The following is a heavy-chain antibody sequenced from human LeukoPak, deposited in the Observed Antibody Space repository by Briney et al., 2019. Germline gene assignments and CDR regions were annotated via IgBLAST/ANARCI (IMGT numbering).Heavy chain of an antibody. CDR1: GFTFSDYY. D-gene: IGHD6-19*01. V-gene: IGHV3-11*04. Sequence: PGGSLRLSCAASGFTFSDYYMSWIRQAPGKGLEWVSYISSSGSTIYYADSVKGRFTISRDNSKNTLYLQMNSLRAEDTAVYYCARVSVAGTWLLDYWGQGTLVTVSS. CDR3: ARVSVAGTWLLDY. CDR2: ISSSGSTI. J-gene: IGHJ4*02.